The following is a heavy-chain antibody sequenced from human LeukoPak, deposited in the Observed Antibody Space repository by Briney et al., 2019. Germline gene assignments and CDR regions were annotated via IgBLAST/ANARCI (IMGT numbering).Heavy chain of an antibody. J-gene: IGHJ4*02. CDR1: GGTFSSYA. CDR2: IIPILGIA. CDR3: AMTGFAGYFDY. D-gene: IGHD3-10*01. Sequence: SVKVSCKASGGTFSSYAISWVRQAPGQGLEWMGRIIPILGIANYAQKFQSRVTITADKSTSTAYMELSSLRSEDTAVYYCAMTGFAGYFDYWGQGTLVTVSS. V-gene: IGHV1-69*04.